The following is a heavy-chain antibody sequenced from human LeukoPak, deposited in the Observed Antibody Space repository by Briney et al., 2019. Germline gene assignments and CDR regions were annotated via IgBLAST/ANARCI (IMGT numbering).Heavy chain of an antibody. CDR1: GYTFTSYG. CDR3: ARAGRSGGYFDY. J-gene: IGHJ4*02. Sequence: SVKVSCKASGYTFTSYGINWVRQAPGQGLEWMGGIIPIFGTANYAQKFQGRVTITADESTSTAYMELSSLRSEDTAVYYCARAGRSGGYFDYWGQGTLVTVSS. V-gene: IGHV1-69*13. CDR2: IIPIFGTA. D-gene: IGHD1-26*01.